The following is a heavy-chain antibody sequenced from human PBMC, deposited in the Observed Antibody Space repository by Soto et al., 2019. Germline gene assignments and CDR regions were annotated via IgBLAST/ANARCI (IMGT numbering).Heavy chain of an antibody. CDR1: GGSFSSYH. V-gene: IGHV4-34*01. CDR3: ARGYDTALAPIF. D-gene: IGHD5-18*01. Sequence: SETLSLTCAVYGGSFSSYHWSWIRQTPGKGLEWIGEINHLTTTNYNPSLKSRVIISLDTPKNKFSLKLSSVTAADTAVYYCARGYDTALAPIFWGQGILVTVSS. J-gene: IGHJ4*02. CDR2: INHLTTT.